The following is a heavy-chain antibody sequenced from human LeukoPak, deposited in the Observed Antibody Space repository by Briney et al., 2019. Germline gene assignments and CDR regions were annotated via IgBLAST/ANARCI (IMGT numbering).Heavy chain of an antibody. Sequence: PSETLSLTCTVSGGSISGNNYYWGWIRQPPGTGLEWIGSIYYSGDTYYNPSLKSRATISVDTSKNRFSLKLSSVTAADTAVYFCARHENIIIVPTAHAFDSWGQGTLVTVSS. CDR3: ARHENIIIVPTAHAFDS. J-gene: IGHJ4*02. D-gene: IGHD2/OR15-2a*01. CDR1: GGSISGNNYY. V-gene: IGHV4-39*01. CDR2: IYYSGDT.